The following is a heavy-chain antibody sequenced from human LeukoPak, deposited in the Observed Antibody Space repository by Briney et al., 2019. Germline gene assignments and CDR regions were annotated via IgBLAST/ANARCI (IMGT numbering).Heavy chain of an antibody. CDR2: IIPIVGTT. J-gene: IGHJ4*02. CDR1: GGTFSSYA. Sequence: SVTVSWKASGGTFSSYAFSWVRQAPGQGLEWMGGIIPIVGTTNYAQMFQGRVTITADESTSTAYMELSSLRSEGTAVYYCARGGYYYDSSGYSHLPDYWGQGTLVTVSA. CDR3: ARGGYYYDSSGYSHLPDY. V-gene: IGHV1-69*01. D-gene: IGHD3-22*01.